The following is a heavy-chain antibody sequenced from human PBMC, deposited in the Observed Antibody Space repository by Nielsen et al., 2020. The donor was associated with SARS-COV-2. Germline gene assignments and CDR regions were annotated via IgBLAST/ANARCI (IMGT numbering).Heavy chain of an antibody. Sequence: SETLSLTCSVSGGSISSHEYYWSWIRQSPGRGLEWIGYIYYSGNTYYNPSLKSRVTISVDTSRNQFSLRLDSVTAADTAQYYCARETAAGGFDPWGQGTLVTVSS. J-gene: IGHJ5*02. CDR3: ARETAAGGFDP. CDR1: GGSISSHEYY. CDR2: IYYSGNT. V-gene: IGHV4-30-4*01. D-gene: IGHD6-13*01.